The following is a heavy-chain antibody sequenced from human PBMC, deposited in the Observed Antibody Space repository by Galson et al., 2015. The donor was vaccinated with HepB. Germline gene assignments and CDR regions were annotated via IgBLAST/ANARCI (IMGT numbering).Heavy chain of an antibody. J-gene: IGHJ3*02. Sequence: SLRLSCAASGFTFSSYAMHWVRQAPGKGLEWVAVISYDGSNKYYADSVKGRFTISRDNSKNTLYLQMNSLRAEDTAVYYCVRGRNLLKTRFLEWLPDAFDIWGQGTMVTVSS. CDR2: ISYDGSNK. CDR1: GFTFSSYA. CDR3: VRGRNLLKTRFLEWLPDAFDI. D-gene: IGHD3-3*01. V-gene: IGHV3-30-3*01.